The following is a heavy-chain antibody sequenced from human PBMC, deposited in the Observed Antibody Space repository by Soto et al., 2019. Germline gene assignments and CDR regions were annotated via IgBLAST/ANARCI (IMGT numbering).Heavy chain of an antibody. V-gene: IGHV3-23*01. CDR3: AKDNYSD. Sequence: GGSLRLSCAASGFTFSSSAMYWVRQAPGKGLEWVSGISGSGITTNYADSVKGRFTISRDNSKNILYLQMNSLRAEDTAVYYCAKDNYSDWGQGTLVTVSS. CDR2: ISGSGITT. J-gene: IGHJ4*02. CDR1: GFTFSSSA. D-gene: IGHD2-21*01.